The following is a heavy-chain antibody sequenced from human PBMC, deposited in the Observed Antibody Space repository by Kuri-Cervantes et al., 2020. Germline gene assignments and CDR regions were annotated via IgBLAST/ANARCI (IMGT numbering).Heavy chain of an antibody. D-gene: IGHD6-13*01. CDR3: ARPGYSSSWYPFDY. J-gene: IGHJ4*02. Sequence: KVSCQGYGYSFTSYWIGWVRQMPGKGLEWMGIIYPGDSDTRYSPSFQGQVTISADKSISTAYLQWSSLKAWDTAMYYCARPGYSSSWYPFDYWGQGTLVTVSS. CDR2: IYPGDSDT. V-gene: IGHV5-51*01. CDR1: GYSFTSYW.